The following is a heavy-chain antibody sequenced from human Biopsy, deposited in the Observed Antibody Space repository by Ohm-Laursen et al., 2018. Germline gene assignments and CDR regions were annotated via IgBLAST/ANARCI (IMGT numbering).Heavy chain of an antibody. CDR1: VDSLTSYA. CDR2: IIPIPNVA. CDR3: ARGEESSWFDP. V-gene: IGHV1-69*01. D-gene: IGHD1-26*01. Sequence: SSPKASCKASVDSLTSYAIGWGRQAPRQGLGWMGGIIPIPNVATYAQKFQGRITITADESTSTAYMELSSLTSDDTAVYICARGEESSWFDPWGHGTLVTVSS. J-gene: IGHJ5*02.